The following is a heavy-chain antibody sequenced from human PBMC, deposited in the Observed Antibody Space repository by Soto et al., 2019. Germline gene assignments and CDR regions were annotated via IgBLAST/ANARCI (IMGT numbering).Heavy chain of an antibody. CDR2: INSDGSRI. J-gene: IGHJ4*02. CDR3: VRDIG. CDR1: GFTFSSQW. Sequence: EVQLVESGGGLVQPGGSLRLSCAASGFTFSSQWMYWVRQSPGKGPVWVSYINSDGSRIAYADSVKGRFTISRDNAKNTLYLQMNSLRVEDTAVYYCVRDIGWGRGTLVTVSS. V-gene: IGHV3-74*03.